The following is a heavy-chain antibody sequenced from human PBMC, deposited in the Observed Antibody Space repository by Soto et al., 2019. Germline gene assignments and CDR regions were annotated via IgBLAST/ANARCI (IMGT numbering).Heavy chain of an antibody. Sequence: QLQLQESGSGLVKPSQTLSLTCAVSGGSISSGGYSWSWIRQPPGKGLEWIGYIYHSRSTSYNPSLKSRVTISLDRSKNQFSLKLSSVTAADTAVYYCARGEDTASFDYWGQGTLVTVSS. CDR3: ARGEDTASFDY. CDR2: IYHSRST. CDR1: GGSISSGGYS. V-gene: IGHV4-30-2*01. J-gene: IGHJ4*02. D-gene: IGHD5-18*01.